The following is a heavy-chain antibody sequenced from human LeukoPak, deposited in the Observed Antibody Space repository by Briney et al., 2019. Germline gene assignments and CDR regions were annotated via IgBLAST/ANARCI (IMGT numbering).Heavy chain of an antibody. CDR2: ISGNGVST. V-gene: IGHV3-23*01. D-gene: IGHD4-23*01. CDR1: GFIFSSYA. Sequence: GGSLRLSCAGSGFIFSSYAMNWVRQAPGKGLEWVSLISGNGVSTYYADSVKGRFTISRDNSKNTLYLQMNSLRAEDTAVYYCAKDRGFYGGNSFDYRGQATLVTVSS. CDR3: AKDRGFYGGNSFDY. J-gene: IGHJ4*02.